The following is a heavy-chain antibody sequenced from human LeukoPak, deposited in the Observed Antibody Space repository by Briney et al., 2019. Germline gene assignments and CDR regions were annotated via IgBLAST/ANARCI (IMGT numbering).Heavy chain of an antibody. CDR3: ARSYQVVPEFDY. J-gene: IGHJ4*02. D-gene: IGHD2-2*01. V-gene: IGHV1-3*01. Sequence: ASVKVSCKASGYTFTSYAMHWVRQAPGLRLEWMGWINAGNGNTKYSQKFQGRVTITRDTSASTAYMELSSLRSEDTAVYYCARSYQVVPEFDYWGQGTLVTVSS. CDR2: INAGNGNT. CDR1: GYTFTSYA.